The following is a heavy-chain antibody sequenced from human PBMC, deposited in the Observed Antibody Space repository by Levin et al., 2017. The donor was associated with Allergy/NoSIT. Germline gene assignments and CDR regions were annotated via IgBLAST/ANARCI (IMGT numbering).Heavy chain of an antibody. CDR2: IYHSGST. CDR1: GGSISSGGYS. V-gene: IGHV4-30-2*01. D-gene: IGHD3-9*01. J-gene: IGHJ4*02. CDR3: ARARMDDILTGYYYYFDY. Sequence: SETLSLTCAVSGGSISSGGYSWSWIRQPPGKGLEWIGYIYHSGSTYYNPSLKSRVTISVDRSKNQFSLKLSSVTAADTAVYYCARARMDDILTGYYYYFDYWGQGTLVTVSS.